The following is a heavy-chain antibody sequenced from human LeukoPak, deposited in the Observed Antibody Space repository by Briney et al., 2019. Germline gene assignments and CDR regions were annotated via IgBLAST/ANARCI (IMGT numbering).Heavy chain of an antibody. CDR1: GYTFTGYY. V-gene: IGHV1-2*04. J-gene: IGHJ5*02. CDR2: INPNSGGT. CDR3: ARDSGTGVAAGTEWWFDP. D-gene: IGHD6-13*01. Sequence: ASVKVSCKAAGYTFTGYYMHWVRQAPGQGLEWMGWINPNSGGTNYAQKFQGWVTMTRDTSISTAYMELSRLRSDDTAVYYCARDSGTGVAAGTEWWFDPWGQGTLVTVSS.